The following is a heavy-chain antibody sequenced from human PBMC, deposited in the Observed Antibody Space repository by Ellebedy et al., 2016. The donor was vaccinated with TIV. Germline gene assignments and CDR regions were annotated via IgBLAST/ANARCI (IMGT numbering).Heavy chain of an antibody. CDR1: GYPFSSYV. CDR2: ISSNGENT. V-gene: IGHV1-18*04. J-gene: IGHJ4*02. Sequence: AASVKVSCKASGYPFSSYVMSWVRQAPGRGLEWMGWISSNGENTNYEQKFQGRVTMTADTSTSTIYMELRSLEADDTAVYFCARDHGTKSVDYWGQGTLVTVSS. CDR3: ARDHGTKSVDY.